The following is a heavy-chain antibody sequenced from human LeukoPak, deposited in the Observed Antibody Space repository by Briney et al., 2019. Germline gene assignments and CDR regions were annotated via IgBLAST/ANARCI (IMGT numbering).Heavy chain of an antibody. D-gene: IGHD6-19*01. CDR3: ARRRYSSGWWGSYYFDY. Sequence: PSETLSLTCAVYGGPFSGYYWSWIRQPPGKGLEWIGEINHSGSTNYNPSLKSRVTISVDTSKNQFSLKLSSVTAADTAVYYCARRRYSSGWWGSYYFDYWGQGTLVTVSS. J-gene: IGHJ4*02. CDR1: GGPFSGYY. CDR2: INHSGST. V-gene: IGHV4-34*01.